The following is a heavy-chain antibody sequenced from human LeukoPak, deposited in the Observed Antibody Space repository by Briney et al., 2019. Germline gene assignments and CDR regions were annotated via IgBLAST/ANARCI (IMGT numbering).Heavy chain of an antibody. CDR3: ARVAGGATIDY. J-gene: IGHJ4*02. CDR1: GFTFSCYI. D-gene: IGHD1-26*01. CDR2: ISSSSTTI. V-gene: IGHV3-48*01. Sequence: GGSLTLFCAASGFTFSCYIMNWVRHPPGKGLEGVSYISSSSTTITYADSVKGRFTISRDNDKNSLYLQMNSLGVEDTAMYYCARVAGGATIDYWGQGTLVTVSS.